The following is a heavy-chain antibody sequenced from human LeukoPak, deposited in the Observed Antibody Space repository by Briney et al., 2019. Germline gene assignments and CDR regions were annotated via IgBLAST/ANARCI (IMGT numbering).Heavy chain of an antibody. Sequence: ASVKVSCKASGYTFTSYGISWVRQAPGQGLEWMGWISAYNGNTNYAQKLQGRVTMTTDTSTSTAYMELRSLRSDDTAVYYCARDWIAAARTLNWFDPWGQGTLVTVSS. CDR2: ISAYNGNT. V-gene: IGHV1-18*01. J-gene: IGHJ5*02. CDR3: ARDWIAAARTLNWFDP. CDR1: GYTFTSYG. D-gene: IGHD6-13*01.